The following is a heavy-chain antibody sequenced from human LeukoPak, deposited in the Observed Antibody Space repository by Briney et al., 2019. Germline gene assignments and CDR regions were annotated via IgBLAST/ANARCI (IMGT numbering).Heavy chain of an antibody. CDR2: IYYSGST. CDR1: GGSISSSSYY. J-gene: IGHJ3*02. V-gene: IGHV4-39*01. D-gene: IGHD6-13*01. CDR3: ASTSSSWSSAFDI. Sequence: SETLSLTCTVSGGSISSSSYYWGWLRQPPGKGLEWIGSIYYSGSTYYNPSLKSRVTISVDTSKNQFSLKLSSVTAADTAVYYCASTSSSWSSAFDIWGQGTMATVSS.